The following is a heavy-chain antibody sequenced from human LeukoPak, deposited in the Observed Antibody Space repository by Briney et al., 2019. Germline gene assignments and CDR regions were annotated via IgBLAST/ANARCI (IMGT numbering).Heavy chain of an antibody. D-gene: IGHD3-16*01. V-gene: IGHV4-34*01. CDR1: GGSFTGYY. CDR2: SNQSGGT. CDR3: AREIRPGGIDY. J-gene: IGHJ4*02. Sequence: PSETLSLTCAVYGGSFTGYYWSWIRQPPGKGLEWIGESNQSGGTKYNPSLKSRVTISVDTSKNQFSLKLSSVTAADTAVYYCAREIRPGGIDYWGQGTLVTVSS.